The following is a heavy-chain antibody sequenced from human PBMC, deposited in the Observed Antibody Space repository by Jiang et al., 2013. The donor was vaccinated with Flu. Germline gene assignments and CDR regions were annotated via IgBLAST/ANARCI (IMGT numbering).Heavy chain of an antibody. V-gene: IGHV5-51*01. CDR2: ISGGNSDT. CDR1: GYSFTSYW. J-gene: IGHJ4*02. CDR3: ARHVSGSSSRFDY. D-gene: IGHD1-26*01. Sequence: GAEVKKPGESLKISCKASGYSFTSYWIGWVRQMPGEGLEWMGIISGGNSDTRYSPSFQGQVTISADKSISTAYLQWSSLKTSDTAMYYCARHVSGSSSRFDYWGQGTLVTVSS.